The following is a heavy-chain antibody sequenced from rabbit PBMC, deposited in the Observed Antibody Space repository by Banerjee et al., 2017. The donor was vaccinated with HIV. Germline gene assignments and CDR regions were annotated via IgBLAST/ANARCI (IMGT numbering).Heavy chain of an antibody. CDR1: GFSFSSGYD. J-gene: IGHJ4*01. CDR3: ARDLAAVTGWNFGL. D-gene: IGHD7-1*01. CDR2: IYNGDGST. Sequence: QEQLEESGGDLVKPEGSLTLTCKASGFSFSSGYDMCWVRQAPGKRPEWIACIYNGDGSTYYASWVNGRFSISRSTSLNTVTLQMTSLTAADTATYFCARDLAAVTGWNFGLWGPGTLVTVS. V-gene: IGHV1S47*01.